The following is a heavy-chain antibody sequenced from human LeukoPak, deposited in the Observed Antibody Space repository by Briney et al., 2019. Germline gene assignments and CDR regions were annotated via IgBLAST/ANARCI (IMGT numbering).Heavy chain of an antibody. V-gene: IGHV3-48*03. D-gene: IGHD3-10*02. CDR1: GFTFSSYE. J-gene: IGHJ6*04. Sequence: GGSLRLSCAASGFTFSSYEMNWVRQAPGKGLEWVSYISSSGSTIYYADSVKGRFTISIDNANNSLYLQMNSLRAEDTAVYYCAELGITMIGGVWGKGTTVTISS. CDR2: ISSSGSTI. CDR3: AELGITMIGGV.